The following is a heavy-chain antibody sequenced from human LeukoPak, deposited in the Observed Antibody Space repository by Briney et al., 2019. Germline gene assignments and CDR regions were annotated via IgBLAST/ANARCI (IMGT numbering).Heavy chain of an antibody. D-gene: IGHD2-15*01. CDR2: IIPIFGTA. CDR1: GGTFSSYA. V-gene: IGHV1-69*05. CDR3: ARLKGSGVFDY. Sequence: ASVKVSCKASGGTFSSYAISWVRQAPGQGLELMGRIIPIFGTANYAQKFQGRVTITTDESTSTAYMELSSLRSEDTAVYYCARLKGSGVFDYWGQGTLVTVSS. J-gene: IGHJ4*02.